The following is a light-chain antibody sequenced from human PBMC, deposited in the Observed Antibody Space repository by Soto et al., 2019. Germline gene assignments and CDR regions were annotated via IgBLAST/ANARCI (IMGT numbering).Light chain of an antibody. CDR1: SGYSTYI. CDR2: VERSGSY. J-gene: IGLJ2*01. V-gene: IGLV4-60*03. Sequence: QSVLTQSSSASASLGSSVKLTCTLSSGYSTYIIAWHQQQPGKAPRYLMKVERSGSYNKGSGVPDRFSGSSSGADRYLTISNLQSEDEADYYCETRDSNTFVVFGGGTKLTVL. CDR3: ETRDSNTFVV.